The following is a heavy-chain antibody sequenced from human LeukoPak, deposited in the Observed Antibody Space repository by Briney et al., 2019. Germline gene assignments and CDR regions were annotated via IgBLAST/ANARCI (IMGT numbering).Heavy chain of an antibody. CDR3: AREKVTIFGVVIIYYFDY. CDR2: IKQDGSEK. V-gene: IGHV3-7*01. D-gene: IGHD3-3*01. CDR1: GFTFSSYW. J-gene: IGHJ4*02. Sequence: GGSLRLSCAASGFTFSSYWMSWVRQAPGKGLEWVANIKQDGSEKYYVDSVKGRFTISRDNAKNSLYLQMNSLRAEDTAVYYCAREKVTIFGVVIIYYFDYWGQGTLVTVSS.